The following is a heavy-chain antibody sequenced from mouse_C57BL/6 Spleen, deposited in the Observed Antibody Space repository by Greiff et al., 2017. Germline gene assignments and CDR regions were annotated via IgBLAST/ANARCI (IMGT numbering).Heavy chain of an antibody. V-gene: IGHV6-6*01. CDR2: IRNKANNHAT. CDR1: GFTFSDAW. Sequence: EVKLMESGGGLVQPGGSMKLSCAASGFTFSDAWMDWVRQSPETGLEWVAEIRNKANNHATYSAESVKGRFTISRDDSKSCVYLQMNRLRAEDTGIYFCTSFSWFAYWGQGTLVTVSA. CDR3: TSFSWFAY. J-gene: IGHJ3*01.